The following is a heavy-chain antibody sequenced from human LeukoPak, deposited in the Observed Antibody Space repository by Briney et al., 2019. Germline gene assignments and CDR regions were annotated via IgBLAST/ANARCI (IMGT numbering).Heavy chain of an antibody. CDR3: PRGSEWDLLGSCDY. D-gene: IGHD1-26*01. Sequence: GGSLRLSCAASGFTFSRYTMNWVRQAPGKGLEWVSYISGSGSTKYYADSVKGRFTISRDNAKNSLYLQMNSLRAEDTAVYYCPRGSEWDLLGSCDYWGQGTLVTVSS. CDR1: GFTFSRYT. V-gene: IGHV3-48*04. CDR2: ISGSGSTK. J-gene: IGHJ4*02.